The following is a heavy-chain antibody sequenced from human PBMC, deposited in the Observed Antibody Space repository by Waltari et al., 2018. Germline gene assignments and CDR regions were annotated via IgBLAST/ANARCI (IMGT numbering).Heavy chain of an antibody. J-gene: IGHJ4*02. CDR3: ARDGGAYCNGGNCSPFEQ. D-gene: IGHD2-15*01. CDR1: GSTFSDYE. CDR2: IGSSGSTI. Sequence: EVQLVESGGNLAQPGGSLILSCVASGSTFSDYEMKWIRQVPGKGLEWVSYIGSSGSTIYYADSVRGRFTISRDNAKNSLYLEMSRLRAEDTALYYCARDGGAYCNGGNCSPFEQWGQGTLVTVSS. V-gene: IGHV3-48*03.